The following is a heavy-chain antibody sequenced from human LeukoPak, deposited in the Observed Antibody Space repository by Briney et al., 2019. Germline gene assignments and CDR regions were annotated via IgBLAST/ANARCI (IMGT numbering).Heavy chain of an antibody. D-gene: IGHD3-9*01. Sequence: GGSLRLSCAASGFTFTTYWMSWVRQAPGKGLEWVANIKQDGTEKYYVDSVKGRFTISRDNAKNSLYLQMNSLRAEDTALCYCAKGDILTGYSGYMDVWGKGTTVTISS. CDR2: IKQDGTEK. CDR1: GFTFTTYW. V-gene: IGHV3-7*03. CDR3: AKGDILTGYSGYMDV. J-gene: IGHJ6*03.